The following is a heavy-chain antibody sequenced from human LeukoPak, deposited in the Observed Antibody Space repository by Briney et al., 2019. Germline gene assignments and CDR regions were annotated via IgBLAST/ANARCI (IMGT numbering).Heavy chain of an antibody. Sequence: SQTLSLTCTVSGGSISSGGYYWSWIRQHPGKGLEWIGYIYYSGSTYYNPSLKSRVTISVAKSKNQCSRKRSSVTAADTAVYYCARDRVVVVPAASAQYYYGMDVWGQGTTVTVSS. D-gene: IGHD2-2*01. CDR2: IYYSGST. J-gene: IGHJ6*02. CDR1: GGSISSGGYY. V-gene: IGHV4-31*03. CDR3: ARDRVVVVPAASAQYYYGMDV.